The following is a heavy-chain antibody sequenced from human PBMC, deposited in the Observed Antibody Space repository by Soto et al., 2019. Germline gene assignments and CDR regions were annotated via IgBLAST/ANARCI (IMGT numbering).Heavy chain of an antibody. CDR1: GFTFSNAW. D-gene: IGHD4-4*01. J-gene: IGHJ6*02. CDR3: TTGSYSNSYYYYGMDV. V-gene: IGHV3-15*07. Sequence: GGSLRLSCAASGFTFSNAWMNWVRQAPGKGLGWVGRIKSKTDGGTTDYAAPVKGRFTISRDDSKNTLYLQMNSLKTEDTAVYYCTTGSYSNSYYYYGMDVWGQGTTVTVSS. CDR2: IKSKTDGGTT.